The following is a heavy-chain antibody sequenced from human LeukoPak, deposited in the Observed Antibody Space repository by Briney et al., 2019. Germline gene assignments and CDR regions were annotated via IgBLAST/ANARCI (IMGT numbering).Heavy chain of an antibody. CDR3: ARERSLGIPVAGTIFDY. J-gene: IGHJ4*02. D-gene: IGHD6-19*01. Sequence: GGSLRLSCAASGFTFSSYSMNWVRQAPGKGLDWVSIIFSGGATYYADSMKGRFTISRDNSKNTLYLQMNSLRVEDTAVYYCARERSLGIPVAGTIFDYWGQGTLVTVSS. V-gene: IGHV3-66*01. CDR1: GFTFSSYS. CDR2: IFSGGAT.